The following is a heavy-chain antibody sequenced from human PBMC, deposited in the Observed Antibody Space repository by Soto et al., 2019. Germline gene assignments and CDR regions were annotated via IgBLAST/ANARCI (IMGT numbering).Heavy chain of an antibody. CDR3: AKPPSRYYYDSSGYYSVDY. J-gene: IGHJ4*02. D-gene: IGHD3-22*01. CDR2: IPYDGSNK. V-gene: IGHV3-30*18. Sequence: PGGSLRLSCAASGFTFSSFAMHWVRQAPGKGLEWVAVIPYDGSNKYYADSVKGRFTISRDNSKNTLYLQMNSLRAEDTAVYYCAKPPSRYYYDSSGYYSVDYWGQGTLVTVSS. CDR1: GFTFSSFA.